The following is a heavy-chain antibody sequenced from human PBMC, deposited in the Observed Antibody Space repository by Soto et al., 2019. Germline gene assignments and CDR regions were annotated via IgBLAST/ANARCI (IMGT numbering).Heavy chain of an antibody. D-gene: IGHD4-4*01. CDR1: GYTFTNYY. Sequence: ASVKVSCKASGYTFTNYYMHWVRQAPGQGLEWMGWMNPRSGGTKYAQAFQDRVTMTRDAPISTAYMEVTGLRHGDTAVYFCARSDDSTSYPLDLWGPGTLVTVSS. V-gene: IGHV1-2*02. J-gene: IGHJ5*02. CDR3: ARSDDSTSYPLDL. CDR2: MNPRSGGT.